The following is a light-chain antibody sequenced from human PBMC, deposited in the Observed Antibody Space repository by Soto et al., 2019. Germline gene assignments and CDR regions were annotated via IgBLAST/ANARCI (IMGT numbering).Light chain of an antibody. V-gene: IGKV1-39*01. CDR2: GAS. J-gene: IGKJ1*01. CDR3: QQSYNTPRT. CDR1: QTIRTS. Sequence: QMTQSPSSLSASVGARVTITCRASQTIRTSLNWYQQKPGKAPKLLIYGASTLQSGVPSRFSGTGSATDFTLTISRLQPEDFANYYCQQSYNTPRTFGQGTKVEV.